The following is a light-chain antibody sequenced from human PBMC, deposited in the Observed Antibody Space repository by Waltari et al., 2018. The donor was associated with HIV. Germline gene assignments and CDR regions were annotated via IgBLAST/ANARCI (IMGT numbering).Light chain of an antibody. Sequence: QTVVTQEPSLTVSPGGTVTPTCASSTGAVTSGYYPNWFQQHPGQPPRTLLYSTTKKHSWTPARFSGSLLGGKAALTLSGVQPEDEAEYYCLLYYGGAQPHVVFGGGTKLTVL. CDR3: LLYYGGAQPHVV. J-gene: IGLJ2*01. CDR2: STT. V-gene: IGLV7-43*01. CDR1: TGAVTSGYY.